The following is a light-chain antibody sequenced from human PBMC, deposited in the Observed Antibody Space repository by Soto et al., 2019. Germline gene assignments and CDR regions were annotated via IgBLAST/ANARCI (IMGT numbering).Light chain of an antibody. CDR1: QSLNSDF. CDR2: AAY. V-gene: IGKV3-20*01. CDR3: QQCGSSPPWT. J-gene: IGKJ1*01. Sequence: EIVLTQSPGTLSLSPGYRATLSCRASQSLNSDFLAWYQQKPGQAPRLLMYAAYRRATGIPDRFSGGGSGTDFTLTISRLESEDSAVYYCQQCGSSPPWTFGQGTMGDIK.